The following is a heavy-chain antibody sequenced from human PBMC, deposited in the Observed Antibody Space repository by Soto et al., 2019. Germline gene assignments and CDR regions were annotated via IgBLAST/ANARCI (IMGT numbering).Heavy chain of an antibody. V-gene: IGHV4-59*01. J-gene: IGHJ5*02. D-gene: IGHD6-19*01. Sequence: SETLSLTCTVSGGSISSYYWSWIRQPPGKGLEWIGYIYYSGSTNYNPSPKSRVTISVDTSKNQFSLKLSSVTAADTAVYYCARDQIAVAGTEIFNWFDPWGQGTLVTVSS. CDR3: ARDQIAVAGTEIFNWFDP. CDR2: IYYSGST. CDR1: GGSISSYY.